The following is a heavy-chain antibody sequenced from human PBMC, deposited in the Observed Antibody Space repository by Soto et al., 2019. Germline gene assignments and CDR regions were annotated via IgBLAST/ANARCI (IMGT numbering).Heavy chain of an antibody. CDR3: ARGGITIFGVVWPYGMDV. CDR2: IYYSGST. D-gene: IGHD3-3*01. CDR1: GGSISSYY. V-gene: IGHV4-59*01. J-gene: IGHJ6*02. Sequence: TSETLSLTCTVSGGSISSYYWSWIRQPPGKGLEWIGYIYYSGSTNYNPSLKSRVTISVDTSKNQFSLKLSSVTAADTAVYYCARGGITIFGVVWPYGMDVWGQGTTVTVSS.